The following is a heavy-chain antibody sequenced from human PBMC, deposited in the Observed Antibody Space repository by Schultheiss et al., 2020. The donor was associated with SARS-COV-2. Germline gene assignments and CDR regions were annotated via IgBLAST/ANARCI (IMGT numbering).Heavy chain of an antibody. J-gene: IGHJ4*02. Sequence: SQTLSLTCTVSGGSISSYYWSWIRQPPGKGLEWIGYVHYSGSTDSNPSLKSRVTISVDTSKNQFSLKLKSVTAADTAVYFCARSPLGYFDSWGQGTLVTVSS. CDR2: VHYSGST. CDR3: ARSPLGYFDS. CDR1: GGSISSYY. D-gene: IGHD3-3*01. V-gene: IGHV4-59*01.